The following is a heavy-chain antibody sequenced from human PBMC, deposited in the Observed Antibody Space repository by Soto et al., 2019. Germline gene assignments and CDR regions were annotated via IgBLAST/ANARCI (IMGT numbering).Heavy chain of an antibody. Sequence: SSETLSLTCTVSGSDITTYYWSWLRQSPGKGLEWIGHIYGTGSTTYNPSLKSRVTISVDTSNKQFSLRLTSVTAADTAVYYCARCPIDHNWFDPWGQGTLVTVSS. CDR1: GSDITTYY. CDR2: IYGTGST. V-gene: IGHV4-4*09. J-gene: IGHJ5*02. D-gene: IGHD3-9*01. CDR3: ARCPIDHNWFDP.